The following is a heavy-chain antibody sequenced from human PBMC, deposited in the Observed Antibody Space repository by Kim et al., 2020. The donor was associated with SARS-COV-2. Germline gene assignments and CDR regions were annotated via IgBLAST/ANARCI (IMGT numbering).Heavy chain of an antibody. CDR2: IYYSGST. CDR1: GGSISSYY. Sequence: SETLSLTCTVSGGSISSYYWSWIRQPPGKGLEWIGYIYYSGSTNYNPSLKSRVTISVDTSKNQFSLKLSSVTAADTAVYYCARGGDWFEYGYFDYWGQGTLVTVSS. V-gene: IGHV4-59*01. CDR3: ARGGDWFEYGYFDY. D-gene: IGHD3-3*01. J-gene: IGHJ4*02.